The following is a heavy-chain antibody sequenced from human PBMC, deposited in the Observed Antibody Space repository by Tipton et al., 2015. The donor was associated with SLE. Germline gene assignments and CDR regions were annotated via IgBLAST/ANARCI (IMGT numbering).Heavy chain of an antibody. Sequence: TLSLTCTVSGGSISSYYWSWIRQPAGKGLEWIGRIYTSGSTNYNPYIKSRVTMSVDTSKNQFSLKLSSVTAADTAVYYCARGLGSGWYDEYFQHWGQGTLITVSS. CDR3: ARGLGSGWYDEYFQH. V-gene: IGHV4-4*07. J-gene: IGHJ1*01. CDR1: GGSISSYY. CDR2: IYTSGST. D-gene: IGHD6-19*01.